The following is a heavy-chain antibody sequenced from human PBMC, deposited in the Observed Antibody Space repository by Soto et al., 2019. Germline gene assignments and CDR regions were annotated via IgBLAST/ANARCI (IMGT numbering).Heavy chain of an antibody. CDR2: IIPIFGTA. D-gene: IGHD3-22*01. CDR1: GGTFSSYA. J-gene: IGHJ6*02. CDR3: ARAGRITMIVVVSDYYYYGMDV. V-gene: IGHV1-69*06. Sequence: SVKVSCKASGGTFSSYAISWVRQAPGQGLEWMGGIIPIFGTANYAQKFQGRVTITADKSTSTAYMELSSLRSEDTAVYYCARAGRITMIVVVSDYYYYGMDVWGQGTTVTVSS.